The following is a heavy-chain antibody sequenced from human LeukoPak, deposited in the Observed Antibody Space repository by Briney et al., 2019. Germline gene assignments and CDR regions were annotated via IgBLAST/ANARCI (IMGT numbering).Heavy chain of an antibody. D-gene: IGHD3/OR15-3a*01. V-gene: IGHV1-2*02. CDR2: INPNSGGT. J-gene: IGHJ3*01. Sequence: ASVKVSCKASGYRFIGYHMHWLRQAPGQGLEWMGWINPNSGGTNYAQKFQGRVTMTRDTSISTAYMELSRLRSDDTAVYYCARNTIWTGYYAFDFWGQGTLVTVSS. CDR3: ARNTIWTGYYAFDF. CDR1: GYRFIGYH.